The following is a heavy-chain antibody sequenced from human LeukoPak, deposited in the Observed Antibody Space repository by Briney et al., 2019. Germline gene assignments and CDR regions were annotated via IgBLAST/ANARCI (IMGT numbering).Heavy chain of an antibody. D-gene: IGHD6-13*01. CDR3: ATDPIAAAVSSY. CDR2: ISSSGSTI. V-gene: IGHV3-48*03. J-gene: IGHJ4*02. CDR1: GFTFSSYE. Sequence: GGSLRLSCAASGFTFSSYEMNWVRQAPGKGLEWVSKISSSGSTIYYADSVKGRFTISRDNAKNSLYLQMNSLRAEDTAVYYCATDPIAAAVSSYWGQGTLVTVSS.